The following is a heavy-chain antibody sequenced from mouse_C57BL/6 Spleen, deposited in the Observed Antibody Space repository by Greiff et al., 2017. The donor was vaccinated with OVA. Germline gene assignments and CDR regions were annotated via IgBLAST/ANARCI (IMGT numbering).Heavy chain of an antibody. CDR2: INPNNGGT. CDR1: GYTFTDYY. Sequence: EVSLQQAGSELVKPGASVTPSCKASGYTFTDYYMNWVKQSHGKSLEWIGDINPNNGGTSYNQKFKGKATLTVDKSSSTAYMELRILTSEDTAVYYCVRHVYYYGSRGDYFDYWGQGTTLTVSS. D-gene: IGHD1-1*01. J-gene: IGHJ2*01. CDR3: VRHVYYYGSRGDYFDY. V-gene: IGHV1-26*01.